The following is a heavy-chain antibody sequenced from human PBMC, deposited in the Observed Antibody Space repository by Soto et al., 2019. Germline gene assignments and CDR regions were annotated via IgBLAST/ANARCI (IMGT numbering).Heavy chain of an antibody. CDR2: IIPIFGTA. Sequence: QVQLVQSGAAVKKPGSSVKVSCKASGGTFSSYAISWVRQAPGQGLEWMGGIIPIFGTANYARKCQGRVTSTADEYTSLAYMEQSSLRSEDTAVYYWARGERATKNDYYYYYGRDGWGQGTTVTVSS. J-gene: IGHJ6*02. V-gene: IGHV1-69*01. CDR3: ARGERATKNDYYYYYGRDG. CDR1: GGTFSSYA.